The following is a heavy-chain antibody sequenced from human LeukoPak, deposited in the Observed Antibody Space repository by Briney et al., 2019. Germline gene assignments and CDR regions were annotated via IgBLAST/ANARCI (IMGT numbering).Heavy chain of an antibody. CDR2: IYYSGST. V-gene: IGHV4-59*12. CDR3: ARCPDYYYYYMDV. J-gene: IGHJ6*03. Sequence: SETLSLTCTVSGGSISSYYWSWIRQPPGKGLEWIGYIYYSGSTNYNPSLKSRVTISVDTSKNQFSLKLSSVTAADTAVYYCARCPDYYYYYMDVWGKGTTVTVSS. CDR1: GGSISSYY.